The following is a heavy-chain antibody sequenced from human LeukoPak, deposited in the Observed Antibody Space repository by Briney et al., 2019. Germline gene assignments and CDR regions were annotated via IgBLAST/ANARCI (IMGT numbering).Heavy chain of an antibody. CDR3: AREESGISIFGVVIF. V-gene: IGHV3-30*02. J-gene: IGHJ4*02. Sequence: GGTLRLSCAASGFTFSSYGMHWVRQTPGKGLEWVTFIRSDGSNKYYADSVKGRFTISRDNSKNTLYLQMNSLGAEDTAVYYCAREESGISIFGVVIFWGQGTLVTVSS. CDR2: IRSDGSNK. D-gene: IGHD3-3*01. CDR1: GFTFSSYG.